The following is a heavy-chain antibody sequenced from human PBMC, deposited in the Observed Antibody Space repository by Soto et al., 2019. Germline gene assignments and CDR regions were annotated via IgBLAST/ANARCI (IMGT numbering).Heavy chain of an antibody. CDR2: IYYSGST. CDR1: GGSISSYY. D-gene: IGHD4-17*01. V-gene: IGHV4-59*08. J-gene: IGHJ4*02. CDR3: ARHHGDSTDY. Sequence: PSETLSLTCTVSGGSISSYYWSWIRQPPGKGLEWIGYIYYSGSTNYNPSLKSRVTISVDTSKNQFSLKLSSVTAADTAVYYCARHHGDSTDYWGQGTLVTVSS.